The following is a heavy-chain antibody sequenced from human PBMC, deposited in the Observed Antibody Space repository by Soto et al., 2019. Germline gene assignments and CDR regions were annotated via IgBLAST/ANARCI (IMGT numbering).Heavy chain of an antibody. CDR1: GGSFSGYY. D-gene: IGHD3-9*01. V-gene: IGHV4-34*01. CDR2: INHSGST. J-gene: IGHJ6*03. CDR3: ARGVPSGVSYDILTGYPLYYYYYMDV. Sequence: SETLSLTCAVYGGSFSGYYWSWIRQPPGKGLEWIGEINHSGSTNYNPSLKSRVTISVDTSKNQFSLKLSSVTAADTAVYYCARGVPSGVSYDILTGYPLYYYYYMDVWGKGTTVTVSS.